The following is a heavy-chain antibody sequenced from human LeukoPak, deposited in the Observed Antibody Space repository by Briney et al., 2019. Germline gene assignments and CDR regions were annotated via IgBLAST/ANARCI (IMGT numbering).Heavy chain of an antibody. CDR2: ISSSSSTI. Sequence: GSLRLSCAASGFTFSSYSMNWVRQAPGKGLEWVSYISSSSSTIYYADSVKGRFTISRDNAKNSLYLQMNSLRAEDTAVYYCARDLGEWLIDYWGQGTLVTVSS. V-gene: IGHV3-48*04. D-gene: IGHD3-16*01. CDR3: ARDLGEWLIDY. CDR1: GFTFSSYS. J-gene: IGHJ4*02.